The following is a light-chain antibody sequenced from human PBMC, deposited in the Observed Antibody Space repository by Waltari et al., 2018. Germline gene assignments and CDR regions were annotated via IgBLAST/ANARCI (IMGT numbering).Light chain of an antibody. V-gene: IGKV3-20*01. CDR1: QSVSRT. Sequence: EIVLTQSPGTLSLSPGERATLSCSASQSVSRTLDWYQQKPGQAPRLLIYNASSRATGIPDRFSGSGSGTDFSLTISRLEPEDFAVYYCQKYVTLPATFGEGTKVEI. CDR2: NAS. CDR3: QKYVTLPAT. J-gene: IGKJ1*01.